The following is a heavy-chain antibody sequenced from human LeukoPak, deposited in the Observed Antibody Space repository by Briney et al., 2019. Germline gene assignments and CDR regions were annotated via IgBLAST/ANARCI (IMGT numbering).Heavy chain of an antibody. CDR2: IIPMFGTA. J-gene: IGHJ4*02. D-gene: IGHD1-26*01. V-gene: IGHV1-69*05. CDR3: ARVFARGGEISGSYYYY. Sequence: SVKVPCKASGGTFSSYAISWVRQAPGQGLEWMGGIIPMFGTANYAQKFQGRVTMTTEESTSTAYMELSSLGSEDTAMYYCARVFARGGEISGSYYYYWGQGTLVTVSS. CDR1: GGTFSSYA.